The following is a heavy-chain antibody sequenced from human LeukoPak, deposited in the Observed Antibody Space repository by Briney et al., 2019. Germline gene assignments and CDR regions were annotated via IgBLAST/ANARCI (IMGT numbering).Heavy chain of an antibody. V-gene: IGHV3-23*01. CDR3: AKPQIIHPDSSGYYAY. CDR1: GFTFSSYA. D-gene: IGHD3-22*01. CDR2: ISGSGDST. J-gene: IGHJ4*02. Sequence: GGSLRLSCAASGFTFSSYAMSWVRQAPGKGLEWVSAISGSGDSTYYADSVKGRFTISRDNSKNTLYLQMNSLRAEDTAVYYCAKPQIIHPDSSGYYAYWGQGTLVTVSS.